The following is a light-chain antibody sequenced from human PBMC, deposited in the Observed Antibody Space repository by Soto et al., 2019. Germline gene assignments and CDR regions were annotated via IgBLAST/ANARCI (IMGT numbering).Light chain of an antibody. V-gene: IGKV3-15*01. CDR3: PQYNKWPLT. J-gene: IGKJ4*01. CDR1: QSVAGN. Sequence: EIVMTQSPATLSVSPGEGATLSCWASQSVAGNLAWYQQKPGQAPRLLIYGAFTRATGIPATFSGSGSGTEFTLTISSLQSEDFAVYYCPQYNKWPLTFGGGTKVEIK. CDR2: GAF.